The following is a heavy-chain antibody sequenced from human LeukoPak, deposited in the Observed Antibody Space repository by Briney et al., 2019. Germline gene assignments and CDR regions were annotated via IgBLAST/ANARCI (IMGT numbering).Heavy chain of an antibody. CDR1: GFAFSTYE. CDR2: ITISGHTK. CDR3: ARERTYYFDY. J-gene: IGHJ4*02. Sequence: GGSLRLSCAASGFAFSTYEMSWVRQAPGKGPEWIADITISGHTKNYADSVKGRFTISRDNARSSLYLQMNSLRVEDTGVFYCARERTYYFDYWGQGTLVTVSS. V-gene: IGHV3-48*03.